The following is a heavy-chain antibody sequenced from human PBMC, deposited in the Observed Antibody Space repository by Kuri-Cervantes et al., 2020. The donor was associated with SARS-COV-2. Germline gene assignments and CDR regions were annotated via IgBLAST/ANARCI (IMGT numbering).Heavy chain of an antibody. CDR2: INI. CDR3: ARDVAGSSSH. D-gene: IGHD6-6*01. J-gene: IGHJ3*01. Sequence: GESLKISCAASEFIFSSYNINWVRQAPGKGLEWVSSINIYFADSVKGRITISRDNAKNTLFLQMNSLRAEDTGVYYCARDVAGSSSHWGQGTMVTVSS. V-gene: IGHV3-21*01. CDR1: EFIFSSYN.